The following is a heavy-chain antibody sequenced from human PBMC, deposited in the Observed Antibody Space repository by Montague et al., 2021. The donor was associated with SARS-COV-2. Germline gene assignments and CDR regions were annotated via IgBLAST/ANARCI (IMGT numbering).Heavy chain of an antibody. V-gene: IGHV4-31*03. Sequence: TLSLTCTVSGGSISSGRYYWSWIRQHSGKGLEWIGYIYYSGSTYYNPSLKSRVTISVDTSKNQFSLKLSSVTAADTAVYYCARGGYYDSSGYSLLYYYYGMDVWGQGTTVTVSS. CDR2: IYYSGST. J-gene: IGHJ6*02. CDR3: ARGGYYDSSGYSLLYYYYGMDV. D-gene: IGHD3-22*01. CDR1: GGSISSGRYY.